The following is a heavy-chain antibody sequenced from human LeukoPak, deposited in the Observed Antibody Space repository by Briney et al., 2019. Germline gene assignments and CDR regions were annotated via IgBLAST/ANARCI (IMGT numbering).Heavy chain of an antibody. CDR1: GGSFSGYY. CDR2: IYYSGST. Sequence: SETLSLTCAVYGGSFSGYYWSWIRQPPGKGLEWIGYIYYSGSTNYNPSLKSRVTISVDTSKSQFSLKLSSVTAADTAVYYCARGPAGPWGQGTLVTVSS. V-gene: IGHV4-59*01. CDR3: ARGPAGP. J-gene: IGHJ5*02.